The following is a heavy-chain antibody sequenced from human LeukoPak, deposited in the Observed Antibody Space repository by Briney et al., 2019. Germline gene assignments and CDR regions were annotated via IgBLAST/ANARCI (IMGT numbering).Heavy chain of an antibody. CDR1: GFTVSSNY. CDR2: IYDNGDT. J-gene: IGHJ4*02. D-gene: IGHD5-24*01. Sequence: GGSLRLSCAASGFTVSSNYMSWVRQAPGKGLEWVSVIYDNGDTYSADSVKGRFTISRHNSKNTLYLQMNSLRPEDTAVYYCAGGSRRDGYDYWGQGTLVTVSS. V-gene: IGHV3-53*04. CDR3: AGGSRRDGYDY.